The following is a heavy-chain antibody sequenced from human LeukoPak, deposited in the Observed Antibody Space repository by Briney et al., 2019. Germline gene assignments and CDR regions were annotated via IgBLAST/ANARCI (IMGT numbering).Heavy chain of an antibody. CDR2: ISGSGGST. Sequence: AGSLRLSCAASGFTFSSYAMSWIRQAPGKGLEWVSAISGSGGSTYYAASVKGRFTISRDNSKNTLYLQMNSLRAEDTAVYYCAKHPRDYGSWYYVIYWGQGTLVTVS. D-gene: IGHD6-13*01. J-gene: IGHJ4*02. CDR1: GFTFSSYA. CDR3: AKHPRDYGSWYYVIY. V-gene: IGHV3-23*01.